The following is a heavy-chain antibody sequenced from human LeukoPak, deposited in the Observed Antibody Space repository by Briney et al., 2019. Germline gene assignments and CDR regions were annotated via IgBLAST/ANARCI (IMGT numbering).Heavy chain of an antibody. Sequence: GGSLRLSCAASGFTFSTYEMSWVRQAPGKGLEWVSYISSTGSTIYYADSVKGRFTISRDNAKNSLNLEMNSLRAEDTAVYYCVRGPGYSYGAYYCYGMDVWGQGTTVTVSS. J-gene: IGHJ6*02. CDR1: GFTFSTYE. CDR3: VRGPGYSYGAYYCYGMDV. D-gene: IGHD5-18*01. CDR2: ISSTGSTI. V-gene: IGHV3-48*03.